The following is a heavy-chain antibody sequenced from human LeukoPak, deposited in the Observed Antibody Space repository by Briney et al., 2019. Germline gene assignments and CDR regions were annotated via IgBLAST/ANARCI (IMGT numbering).Heavy chain of an antibody. V-gene: IGHV1-2*06. CDR3: ARDYCSSTSCLFDY. J-gene: IGHJ4*02. D-gene: IGHD2-2*01. CDR1: GYTFTGYH. Sequence: ASVTVSFTASGYTFTGYHMHWVRPAPGQGLEWMGRINPNSGDTNYAQKFQGRVTMTRDTSISTAYMELSRLRSDDTAVYYCARDYCSSTSCLFDYWGQGTLVTVSS. CDR2: INPNSGDT.